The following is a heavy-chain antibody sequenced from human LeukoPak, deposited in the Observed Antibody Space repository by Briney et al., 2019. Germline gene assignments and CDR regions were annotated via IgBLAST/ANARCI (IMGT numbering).Heavy chain of an antibody. CDR3: ARDWPARGYSYDYYFDY. D-gene: IGHD5-18*01. V-gene: IGHV1-2*02. Sequence: GASVKVSCKASGYTFTGYYIHWVRQAPGQGLEWMGWINPHSGGTNCAQKFQGRVTMTRDTSISTVYMELSRLRSDDTAVYYCARDWPARGYSYDYYFDYWGQGTLVTVSS. CDR1: GYTFTGYY. CDR2: INPHSGGT. J-gene: IGHJ4*02.